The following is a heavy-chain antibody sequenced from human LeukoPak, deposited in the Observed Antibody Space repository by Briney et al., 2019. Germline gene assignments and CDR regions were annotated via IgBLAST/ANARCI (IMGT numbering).Heavy chain of an antibody. CDR2: IKQDGSEK. J-gene: IGHJ6*03. Sequence: GGSLRLSCAASGFTFSDHYMDWVRQAPGKGLEWVANIKQDGSEKYYVDSVKGRFTISRDNAKNSLYLQMNSLGAEDTAVYFCATYHRSSYYYIDAWGKGTTVTVSS. V-gene: IGHV3-7*01. CDR1: GFTFSDHY. D-gene: IGHD6-6*01. CDR3: ATYHRSSYYYIDA.